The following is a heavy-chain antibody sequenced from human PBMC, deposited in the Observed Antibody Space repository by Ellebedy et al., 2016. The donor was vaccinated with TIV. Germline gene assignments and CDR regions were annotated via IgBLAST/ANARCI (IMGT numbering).Heavy chain of an antibody. CDR3: LGNDYGDY. CDR1: GFTFSNAW. V-gene: IGHV3-15*01. CDR2: IRKTIDGGLT. D-gene: IGHD3-16*01. J-gene: IGHJ4*02. Sequence: GESLKISXAVSGFTFSNAWMSWVRQAPGKGLEWVGRIRKTIDGGLTEYAAPVKGRFTISRDDSQNTLYLQMNSLKTEDTAVYYCLGNDYGDYWGQGTLVTVAS.